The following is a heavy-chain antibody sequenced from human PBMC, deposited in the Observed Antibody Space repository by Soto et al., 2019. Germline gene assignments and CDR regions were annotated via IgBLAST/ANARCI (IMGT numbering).Heavy chain of an antibody. CDR2: IKQDGSEK. Sequence: EVQLVESGGGLVQPGGSLRLSCAASGFTFSSYWMSWVRQAPGKGLEWVANIKQDGSEKYYVDSVKGRFTISRDNAKNSLYLQMNSLRAEDTAVYYCTYSEDFWSGYYFDYWGQGTLVTVSS. D-gene: IGHD3-3*01. CDR1: GFTFSSYW. V-gene: IGHV3-7*01. CDR3: TYSEDFWSGYYFDY. J-gene: IGHJ4*02.